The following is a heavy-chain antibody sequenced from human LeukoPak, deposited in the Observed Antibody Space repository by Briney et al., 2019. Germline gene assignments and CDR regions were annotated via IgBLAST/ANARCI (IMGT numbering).Heavy chain of an antibody. Sequence: ASVKVSCKTSGYSFTNYDISWARQAPGQGLEWMGWISARQNNTTYAQKFQGRVTMTTDTSTNTAYMELRSLTSDDTAVYYCARDGSITGPFLDAFDIWGLGTMVTVSS. CDR3: ARDGSITGPFLDAFDI. V-gene: IGHV1-18*01. CDR1: GYSFTNYD. CDR2: ISARQNNT. J-gene: IGHJ3*02. D-gene: IGHD1-20*01.